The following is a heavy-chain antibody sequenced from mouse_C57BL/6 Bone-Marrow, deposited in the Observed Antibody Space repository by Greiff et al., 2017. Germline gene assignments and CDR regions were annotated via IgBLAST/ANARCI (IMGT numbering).Heavy chain of an antibody. D-gene: IGHD2-2*01. CDR2: ISDGGSYT. CDR3: AREVLWLRRAMDY. V-gene: IGHV5-4*01. J-gene: IGHJ4*01. CDR1: GFTFSSYA. Sequence: DVKLVESGGGLVKPGGSLKLSCAASGFTFSSYAMSWVRQTPGKRLEWIATISDGGSYTYYTDNVKGRFTISRDNAKNNLYLQMSHLKSEDTAMYYCAREVLWLRRAMDYWGQGTSVTVSS.